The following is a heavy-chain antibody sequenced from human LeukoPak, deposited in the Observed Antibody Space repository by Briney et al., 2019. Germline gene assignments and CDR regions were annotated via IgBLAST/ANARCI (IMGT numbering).Heavy chain of an antibody. CDR3: ARDPPYDTSGYYFDY. CDR2: ISAYNGNT. CDR1: GYTFTSYG. J-gene: IGHJ4*02. D-gene: IGHD3-22*01. Sequence: ASVKVSCKASGYTFTSYGISWVRQAPGQGLEWMGWISAYNGNTNYAQKLQGRVTMTTDTSTSTAYMELRSLRSEDTAVYYCARDPPYDTSGYYFDYWGQGTLVTVSS. V-gene: IGHV1-18*01.